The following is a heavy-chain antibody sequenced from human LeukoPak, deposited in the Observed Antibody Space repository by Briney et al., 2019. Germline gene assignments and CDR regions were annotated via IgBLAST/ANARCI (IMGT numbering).Heavy chain of an antibody. Sequence: PGGSLRLPCAASGFTFSTYAMSWVRQAPGKGLEWVSGVVNSGSNTYYVDSVKGRFTISRDNSKNMLWLQMNSLRAEDAAVYYCAAAMTEYWYLDLWGRGTLVTVSS. CDR1: GFTFSTYA. J-gene: IGHJ2*01. V-gene: IGHV3-23*05. CDR3: AAAMTEYWYLDL. D-gene: IGHD2-21*02. CDR2: VVNSGSNT.